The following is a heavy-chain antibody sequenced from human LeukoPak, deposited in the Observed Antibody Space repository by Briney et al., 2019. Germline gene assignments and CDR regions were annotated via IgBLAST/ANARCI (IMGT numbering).Heavy chain of an antibody. Sequence: SQTLSLTCAISGDSVSSISVAWNWIRQSPSRGLEWLGRTYYRSKWYYEYAVSVKGRININPDPSKNQFSLQLNSVTPEDTAVYYCALARSGYHYGMDIWGQGTTVTVSS. D-gene: IGHD1-14*01. CDR1: GDSVSSISVA. CDR3: ALARSGYHYGMDI. CDR2: TYYRSKWYY. J-gene: IGHJ6*02. V-gene: IGHV6-1*01.